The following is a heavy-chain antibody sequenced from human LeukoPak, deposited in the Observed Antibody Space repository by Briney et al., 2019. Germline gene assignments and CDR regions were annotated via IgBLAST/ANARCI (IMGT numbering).Heavy chain of an antibody. CDR1: GGSFSGYY. CDR2: INHSGST. D-gene: IGHD3-3*01. Sequence: PSETLSLTCAVYGGSFSGYYWSWIRQPPGKGLEWIGEINHSGSTNYNPSLKSRVTISVDTSKNQFSLKLSSVTAADTAVYYCARSRAYYDFWSGYQPHNDAFDIWGQGTMVTVSS. J-gene: IGHJ3*02. CDR3: ARSRAYYDFWSGYQPHNDAFDI. V-gene: IGHV4-34*01.